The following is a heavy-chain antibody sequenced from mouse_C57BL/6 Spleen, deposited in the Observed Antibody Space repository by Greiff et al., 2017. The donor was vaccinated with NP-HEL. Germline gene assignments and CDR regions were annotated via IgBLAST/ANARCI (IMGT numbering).Heavy chain of an antibody. V-gene: IGHV1-15*01. CDR2: IDPETGGT. CDR1: GYTFTDYE. J-gene: IGHJ4*01. CDR3: TRRSYAMDY. Sequence: LVESGAELVRPGASVTLSCKASGYTFTDYEMHWVKQTPVHGLEWIGAIDPETGGTAYNQKFKGKAILTADKSSSTAYMELRSLTSEDSAVYYCTRRSYAMDYWGQGTSVTVSS.